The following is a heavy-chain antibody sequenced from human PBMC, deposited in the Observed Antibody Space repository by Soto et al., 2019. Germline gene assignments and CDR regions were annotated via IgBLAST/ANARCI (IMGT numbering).Heavy chain of an antibody. V-gene: IGHV4-34*01. D-gene: IGHD3-10*02. CDR2: INHSGST. J-gene: IGHJ6*01. Sequence: PSETLSLTCAVYGGSFSGYYWSWIRQPPGKGLEWIGEINHSGSTNYNPSLKSRVTISVDTSKNQFSLKLSSVTAADTAVHYCARGPLMFGENDYYYDGMDVWRRGTTVTVSS. CDR3: ARGPLMFGENDYYYDGMDV. CDR1: GGSFSGYY.